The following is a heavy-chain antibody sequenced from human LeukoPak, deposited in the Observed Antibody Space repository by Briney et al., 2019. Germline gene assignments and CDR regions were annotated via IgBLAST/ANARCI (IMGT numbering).Heavy chain of an antibody. CDR1: GYTFTGYY. CDR2: INPNSGDT. CDR3: ARELPSPNDHHDFDY. J-gene: IGHJ4*02. V-gene: IGHV1-2*02. D-gene: IGHD1-1*01. Sequence: GASVTVSCKASGYTFTGYYMHWVRQAPGQGREWMGWINPNSGDTNYAQKIQGRVTMTRDTSISTAYMELSRLRSDDTAVYYCARELPSPNDHHDFDYWGQGTLVTVSS.